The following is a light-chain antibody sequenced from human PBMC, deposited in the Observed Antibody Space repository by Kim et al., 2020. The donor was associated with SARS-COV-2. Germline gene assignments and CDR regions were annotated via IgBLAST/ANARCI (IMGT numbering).Light chain of an antibody. CDR2: GAS. CDR3: QLLNTYPYS. Sequence: IQLTQSPSSLSASVGDRVTITCRASQGISVHLAWYQQQPGKPPKLLIYGASTLNTGVTSRFSGSRSETDFTLIISSLQPEDSASYYCQLLNTYPYSFRQGTKLDI. V-gene: IGKV1-9*01. J-gene: IGKJ2*03. CDR1: QGISVH.